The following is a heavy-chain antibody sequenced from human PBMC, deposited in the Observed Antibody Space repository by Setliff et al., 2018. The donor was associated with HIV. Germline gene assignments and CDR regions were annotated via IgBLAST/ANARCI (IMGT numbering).Heavy chain of an antibody. CDR3: AREAVDDYARYFDY. V-gene: IGHV4-34*01. D-gene: IGHD4-17*01. Sequence: SETLSLTCAVYGGSLNDYSWNWIRQSPGKGLEWIGEVNLPKTLNYNPSLKSRVTISVDTSKNQFALELSSVTAADTAVYYCAREAVDDYARYFDYWGQGSLVTVSS. J-gene: IGHJ4*02. CDR1: GGSLNDYS. CDR2: VNLPKTL.